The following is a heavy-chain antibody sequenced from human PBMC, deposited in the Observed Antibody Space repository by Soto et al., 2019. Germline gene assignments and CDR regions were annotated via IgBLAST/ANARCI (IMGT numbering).Heavy chain of an antibody. Sequence: QITLKESGPTLVKPTQTLTLTCTFSGFSLSTSGVGVGWIRQPPGKALEWLALIYWDDDKRYSPSLKSRLTITKETSKIQVVLTLTNMDPVDTATYYWAHSGRYNWNYLDWFDPWGQGTLVTVAS. CDR3: AHSGRYNWNYLDWFDP. J-gene: IGHJ5*02. CDR2: IYWDDDK. D-gene: IGHD1-7*01. V-gene: IGHV2-5*02. CDR1: GFSLSTSGVG.